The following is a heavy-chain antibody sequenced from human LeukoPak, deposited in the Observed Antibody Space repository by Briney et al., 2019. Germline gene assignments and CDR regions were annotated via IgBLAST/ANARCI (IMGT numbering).Heavy chain of an antibody. V-gene: IGHV3-7*01. J-gene: IGHJ3*02. Sequence: GGSLRLSCAASGFAFSTYWMSWVRQTPGKGLEWVATIKKDGSETLYVDSVKGRFTISRDNAMNALYLQMNSLRVEDTAVYYCAGDDRWVFHIWGQGTMVTVSS. D-gene: IGHD5-24*01. CDR3: AGDDRWVFHI. CDR1: GFAFSTYW. CDR2: IKKDGSET.